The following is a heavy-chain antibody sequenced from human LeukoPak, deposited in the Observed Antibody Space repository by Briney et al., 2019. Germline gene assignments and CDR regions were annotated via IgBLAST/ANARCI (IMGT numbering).Heavy chain of an antibody. CDR1: GFTLSNYA. V-gene: IGHV3-23*01. J-gene: IGHJ4*02. CDR2: ISGNGVST. Sequence: PGGSLTLSCAASGFTLSNYAMSWVRQAPGTGLEWVSTISGNGVSTYYADSVKGRFTLSRDNSKNTLYLQMNSLRAEDTALYYCATQNFDYWGQGTLVTVSS. CDR3: ATQNFDY.